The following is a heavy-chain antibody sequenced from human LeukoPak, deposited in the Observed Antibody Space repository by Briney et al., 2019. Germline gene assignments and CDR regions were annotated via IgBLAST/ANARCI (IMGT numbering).Heavy chain of an antibody. Sequence: PGGSLRLSCAASGFTFDDYAMHWVRQAPGKGLEWVSGINWNGGSTGYADSVKGRFTISRDNAKNSLYLQMNSLRAEDTALYYCARASKAWWELGKTGAFDIWGQGTMVTVSS. CDR1: GFTFDDYA. CDR2: INWNGGST. J-gene: IGHJ3*02. CDR3: ARASKAWWELGKTGAFDI. D-gene: IGHD2-15*01. V-gene: IGHV3-20*04.